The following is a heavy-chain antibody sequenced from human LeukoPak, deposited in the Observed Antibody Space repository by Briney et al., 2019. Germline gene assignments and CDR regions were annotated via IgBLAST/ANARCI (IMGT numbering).Heavy chain of an antibody. V-gene: IGHV1-2*04. D-gene: IGHD2-21*02. J-gene: IGHJ4*02. Sequence: ASVKVSCKASGYTFTSYYMHWVRQAPGQGLEWMGWINPNSGGTNYAQKFQGWVTMTRDTSISTAYMELSRLRSDDTAVYYCARGFSRRLGGDLFDYWGRGTLVTVSS. CDR1: GYTFTSYY. CDR2: INPNSGGT. CDR3: ARGFSRRLGGDLFDY.